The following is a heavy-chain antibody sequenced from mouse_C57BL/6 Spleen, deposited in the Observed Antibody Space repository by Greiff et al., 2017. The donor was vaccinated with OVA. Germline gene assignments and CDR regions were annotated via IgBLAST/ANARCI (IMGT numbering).Heavy chain of an antibody. CDR1: GFTFSSYA. CDR3: ARDSYGSSSWFAY. J-gene: IGHJ3*01. V-gene: IGHV5-4*01. CDR2: ISDGGSYT. Sequence: EVQGVESGGGLVKPGGSLKLSCAASGFTFSSYAMSWVRQTPEKRLEWVATISDGGSYTYYPDNVKGRFTISRDNAKNNLYLQMSHLKSEDTAMYYCARDSYGSSSWFAYWGQGTLVTVSA. D-gene: IGHD1-1*01.